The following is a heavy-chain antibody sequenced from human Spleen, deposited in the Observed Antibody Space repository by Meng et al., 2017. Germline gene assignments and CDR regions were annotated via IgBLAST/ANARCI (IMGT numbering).Heavy chain of an antibody. Sequence: GGSLRLSCKGSGYNFPTYWIGWVRQISGKGLELIGIIYPADSDTRYNPSFQGQVTISADNSINTAYLQWSSLKASDTAIYYCARQGSSWSDFDYWGQGTLVTVSS. CDR3: ARQGSSWSDFDY. CDR1: GYNFPTYW. V-gene: IGHV5-51*01. D-gene: IGHD6-13*01. CDR2: IYPADSDT. J-gene: IGHJ4*02.